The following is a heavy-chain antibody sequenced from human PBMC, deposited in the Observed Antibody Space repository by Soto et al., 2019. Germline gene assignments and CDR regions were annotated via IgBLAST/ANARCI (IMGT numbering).Heavy chain of an antibody. D-gene: IGHD3-10*01. CDR3: ARGHRFGESKNDY. V-gene: IGHV4-59*12. CDR2: IYYSGST. CDR1: GGSISSYY. J-gene: IGHJ4*02. Sequence: SETLSLTCTVSGGSISSYYWSWIRQPPGKGLEWIGYIYYSGSTNYNPSLKSRVTISVDTSKNQYSLKLSSVTAADTAMYYCARGHRFGESKNDYWGQGTLVTVSS.